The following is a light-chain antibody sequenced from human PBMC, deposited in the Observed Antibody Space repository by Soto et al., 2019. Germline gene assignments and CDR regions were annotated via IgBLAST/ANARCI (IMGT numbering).Light chain of an antibody. Sequence: SYELTQPPSVSVAPGKTARITCGGNNIGSKSVHGYQQKPGQAPVLVIYYDSDRPSGIPERFSGSNSGNTATLTISRVEDGEEADYYCQVWDSSSDHPVFGGGTKLTVL. CDR3: QVWDSSSDHPV. CDR1: NIGSKS. J-gene: IGLJ2*01. V-gene: IGLV3-21*04. CDR2: YDS.